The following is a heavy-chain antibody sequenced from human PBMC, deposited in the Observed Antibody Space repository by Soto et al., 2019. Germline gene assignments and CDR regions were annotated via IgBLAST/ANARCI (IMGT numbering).Heavy chain of an antibody. Sequence: GGSLRLSCAASGFTFSSYWMSWVRQAPGKGLEWVANIKQDGSEKYYVDSVKGRFTISRDNAKNSLYLQMNSLRAEDTAVYYCARGLMVYADDYYYYYYGMDVWGQGTTVNVSS. V-gene: IGHV3-7*05. D-gene: IGHD2-8*01. J-gene: IGHJ6*02. CDR2: IKQDGSEK. CDR1: GFTFSSYW. CDR3: ARGLMVYADDYYYYYYGMDV.